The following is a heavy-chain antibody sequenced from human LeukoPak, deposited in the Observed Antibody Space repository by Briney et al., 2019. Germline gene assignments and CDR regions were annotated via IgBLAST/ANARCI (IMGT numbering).Heavy chain of an antibody. CDR3: ARGYYYDSSGYYYRLKNYYFDY. J-gene: IGHJ4*02. D-gene: IGHD3-22*01. CDR1: GFTFSSYW. CDR2: IKQDGSEK. V-gene: IGHV3-7*01. Sequence: GGSLRLSCAASGFTFSSYWMSWVRQAPGKGLEWVAHIKQDGSEKYYVDSVKGRFTISRDNAKNSLYLQMNSLRAEDTAVYYCARGYYYDSSGYYYRLKNYYFDYWGQGTLVTVSS.